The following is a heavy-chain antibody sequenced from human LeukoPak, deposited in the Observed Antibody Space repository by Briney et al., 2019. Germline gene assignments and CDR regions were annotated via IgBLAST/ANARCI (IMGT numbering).Heavy chain of an antibody. D-gene: IGHD6-6*01. CDR2: IDWNDDI. V-gene: IGHV2-70*18. CDR1: GGSISSSDRY. CDR3: ARSVGRVSARPFDY. J-gene: IGHJ4*02. Sequence: TLSLTCAVSGGSISSSDRYWGWIRQPPGKALEWLAHIDWNDDIYYSTSLKTRLTISKDTSKNQVVLSMANMDPVDTATYYCARSVGRVSARPFDYWGQGTLVTVSS.